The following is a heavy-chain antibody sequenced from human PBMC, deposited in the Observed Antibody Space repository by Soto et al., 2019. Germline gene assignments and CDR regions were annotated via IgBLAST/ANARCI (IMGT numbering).Heavy chain of an antibody. CDR2: ISSSSDNI. CDR3: ARDKGYCSSTSCYYDYYMDV. Sequence: EVQLVESGGGLVQPGGSPRLSCAASGFVFSRYRMNWVRQAPGKGLEWISYISSSSDNIYYADSVRGRFTISRDNAKNSLYLQMNSLRAEDTAVYYCARDKGYCSSTSCYYDYYMDVWDKGTTVTVSS. V-gene: IGHV3-48*01. D-gene: IGHD2-2*01. J-gene: IGHJ6*03. CDR1: GFVFSRYR.